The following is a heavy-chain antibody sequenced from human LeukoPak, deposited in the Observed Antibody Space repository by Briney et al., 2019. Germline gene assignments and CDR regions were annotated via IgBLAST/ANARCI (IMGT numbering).Heavy chain of an antibody. D-gene: IGHD6-19*01. J-gene: IGHJ5*02. Sequence: GGSLRLSCAASGFTFSSYGMHWVRQAPGKGLEWVAVISYDGSNKYYADSVKGRFTISRDNSKNTLYLQMNSLRAEDTAVYYCAKDSSHIGGEWLVPLLNWFDPWGQGTLVTVSS. CDR3: AKDSSHIGGEWLVPLLNWFDP. CDR1: GFTFSSYG. CDR2: ISYDGSNK. V-gene: IGHV3-30*18.